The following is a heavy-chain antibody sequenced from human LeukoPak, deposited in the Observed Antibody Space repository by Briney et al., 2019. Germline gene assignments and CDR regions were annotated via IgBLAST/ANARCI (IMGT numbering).Heavy chain of an antibody. J-gene: IGHJ4*02. V-gene: IGHV3-33*06. CDR3: AKDQKGRLRWVFDY. D-gene: IGHD4-23*01. CDR1: GFTFSSYG. CDR2: IWYDGSNK. Sequence: PGRSLRLSCAASGFTFSSYGMHWVRQAPGKGLEWVAVIWYDGSNKYYADSVKGRFTISRDNSKNKLYLQMNSLRAEDTAVYYCAKDQKGRLRWVFDYWGQGTLVTVSS.